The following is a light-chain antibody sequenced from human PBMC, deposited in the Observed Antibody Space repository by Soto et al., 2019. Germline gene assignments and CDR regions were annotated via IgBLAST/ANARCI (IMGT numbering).Light chain of an antibody. V-gene: IGLV2-23*01. CDR2: EGS. CDR3: CSYAGSSSYV. Sequence: QSVLTQPASVSGSPGQSITISCTGTSSDVGSYNLVSWYQQHPGKAPKLMIYEGSKRPSGVSNRFSGSKSGNTASLTISGLQAEDEADYYCCSYAGSSSYVXGTGTTVTVL. J-gene: IGLJ1*01. CDR1: SSDVGSYNL.